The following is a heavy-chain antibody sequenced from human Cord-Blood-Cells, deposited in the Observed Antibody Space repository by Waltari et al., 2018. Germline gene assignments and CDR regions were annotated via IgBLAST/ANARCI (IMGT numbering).Heavy chain of an antibody. J-gene: IGHJ3*02. CDR1: GFTVSSNY. V-gene: IGHV3-53*01. D-gene: IGHD6-19*01. CDR3: ARSGGYDEAFDI. Sequence: EVPLVESGGGLIQPGGSLRLSCPASGFTVSSNYMSWVRQAPGQGLEWVSVIYSAGSRYYADAVKGRFTISRDSSKSTLYLQMSSRRAEDTAVYYRARSGGYDEAFDIWGQGTMVTVSS. CDR2: IYSAGSR.